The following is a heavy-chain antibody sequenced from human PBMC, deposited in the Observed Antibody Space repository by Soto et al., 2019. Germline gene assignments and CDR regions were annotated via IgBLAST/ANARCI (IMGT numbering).Heavy chain of an antibody. CDR1: GFTFSSYS. CDR3: ARENYDFWSGYFSEANYGMDV. Sequence: PGGSLRLSCAASGFTFSSYSMNWVRQAPGKGLEWVSYISSSSSTIYYADSVKGRFTISRDNAKNSLYLQMNSLRDEDTAVYYCARENYDFWSGYFSEANYGMDVWGQGTTVTVS. V-gene: IGHV3-48*02. CDR2: ISSSSSTI. D-gene: IGHD3-3*01. J-gene: IGHJ6*02.